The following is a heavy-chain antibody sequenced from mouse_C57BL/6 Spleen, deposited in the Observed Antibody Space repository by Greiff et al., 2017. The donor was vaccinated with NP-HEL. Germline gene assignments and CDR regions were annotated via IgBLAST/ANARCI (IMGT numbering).Heavy chain of an antibody. Sequence: QVHVKQPGAELVMPGASVKLSCKASGYTFTSYWMHWVKQRPGQGLEWIGEIDPSDSYTNYNQKFKGKSTLTVDKSSSTAYMQLSSLTSEDSAVYYCARPITTVVATGYWYFDVWGTGTTVTVSS. D-gene: IGHD1-1*01. CDR1: GYTFTSYW. J-gene: IGHJ1*03. CDR2: IDPSDSYT. V-gene: IGHV1-69*01. CDR3: ARPITTVVATGYWYFDV.